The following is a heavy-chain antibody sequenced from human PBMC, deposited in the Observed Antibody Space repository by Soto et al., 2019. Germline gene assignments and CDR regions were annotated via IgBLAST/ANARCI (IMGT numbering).Heavy chain of an antibody. CDR1: GYTLTELS. V-gene: IGHV1-24*01. CDR2: FDPEDGET. Sequence: ASVKVSCKVSGYTLTELSMHWVRQAPGKGLEWMGGFDPEDGETIYAQKFQGRVTMTEDTSTDTAYMELSSLRSEDTAVYYCATTGRGYCSSTSCYEINWFDPWGQGTLVTVSS. CDR3: ATTGRGYCSSTSCYEINWFDP. J-gene: IGHJ5*02. D-gene: IGHD2-2*01.